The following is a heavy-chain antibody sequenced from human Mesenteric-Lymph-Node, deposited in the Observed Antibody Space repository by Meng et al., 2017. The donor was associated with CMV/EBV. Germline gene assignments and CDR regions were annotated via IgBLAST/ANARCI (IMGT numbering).Heavy chain of an antibody. D-gene: IGHD1-14*01. V-gene: IGHV1-69*05. CDR3: ATGRVGDFDY. CDR2: IIPIYGRT. Sequence: SVKVSCKASGGTFSSYAVSWVRQAPGQGLEWMGGIIPIYGRTNYAQRFQGRITITTDESTSTAYMELSSLRSEDTAVYYCATGRVGDFDYWGQGTLVTVSS. CDR1: GGTFSSYA. J-gene: IGHJ4*02.